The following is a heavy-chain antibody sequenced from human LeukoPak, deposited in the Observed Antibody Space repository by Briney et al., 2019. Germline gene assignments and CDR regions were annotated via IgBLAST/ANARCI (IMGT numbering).Heavy chain of an antibody. Sequence: TSETLSLTCTVSGGSISSYYWSWIRQPAGKGLEWIGRIYTSGSTNYNPSLKSRVTMSVDTSKNQFSLKLSSVTAADTAVYYCARGAVVPAAHYYYYSYMDVWGKGTTVTVSS. J-gene: IGHJ6*03. CDR2: IYTSGST. CDR3: ARGAVVPAAHYYYYSYMDV. V-gene: IGHV4-4*07. D-gene: IGHD2-2*01. CDR1: GGSISSYY.